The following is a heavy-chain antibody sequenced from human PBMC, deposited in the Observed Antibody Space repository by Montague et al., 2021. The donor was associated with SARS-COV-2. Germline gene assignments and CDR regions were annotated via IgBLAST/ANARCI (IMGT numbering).Heavy chain of an antibody. CDR3: ARDLLPPRTAIKTNFFGLDV. Sequence: SETLSLTCTVPGGFISSSYWSWIRQPPGKGLEWIGYIYHSGNTNYNPSLKSRAPIPIDTSMNQFSLSLSSMAAADTAVYFCARDLLPPRTAIKTNFFGLDVWGQGTTVIVSS. CDR1: GGFISSSY. D-gene: IGHD2-21*02. V-gene: IGHV4-59*01. J-gene: IGHJ6*02. CDR2: IYHSGNT.